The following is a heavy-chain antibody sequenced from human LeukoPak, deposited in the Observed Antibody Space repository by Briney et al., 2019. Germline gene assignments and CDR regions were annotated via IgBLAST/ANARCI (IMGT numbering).Heavy chain of an antibody. CDR3: AIVVVTAIGGDY. CDR1: GFTFSSYG. Sequence: GGSLRLSCAASGFTFSSYGMSWVRQAPGKGLEWVSAISGSGGSTYYADSVKGRFTISRDNSKNTLYLQMNSLRAEDTAVYYCAIVVVTAIGGDYWGQGTLVTVSS. V-gene: IGHV3-23*01. D-gene: IGHD2-21*02. CDR2: ISGSGGST. J-gene: IGHJ4*02.